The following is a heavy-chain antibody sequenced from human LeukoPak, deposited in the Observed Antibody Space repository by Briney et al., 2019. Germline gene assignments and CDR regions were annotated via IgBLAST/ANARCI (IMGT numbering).Heavy chain of an antibody. D-gene: IGHD6-19*01. CDR2: INPSSGGT. CDR3: ARSDSSGCY. V-gene: IGHV1-2*02. J-gene: IGHJ4*02. CDR1: GYTFTGYY. Sequence: ASVKVSCKASGYTFTGYYMHWVRQAPGQGLEWMGWINPSSGGTNYEQKFQGRVTMTRDTSISTAYMEPSRLRSDDTAVYYCARSDSSGCYWGQGTLVTVSS.